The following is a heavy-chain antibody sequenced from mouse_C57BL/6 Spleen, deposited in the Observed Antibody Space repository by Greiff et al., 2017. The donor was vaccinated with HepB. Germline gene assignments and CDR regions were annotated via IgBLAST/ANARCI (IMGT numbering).Heavy chain of an antibody. CDR1: GFNIKDDY. Sequence: VQLQQSGAELVRPGASVKLSCTASGFNIKDDYMHWVKQRPEQGLEWIGWIDPENGDTEYASKFQGKATITADTSSNTAYLQLSSLTSEDTAVYCGTRGGSGYRFAYWGQGTLVTVSA. D-gene: IGHD3-2*02. CDR2: IDPENGDT. CDR3: TRGGSGYRFAY. J-gene: IGHJ3*01. V-gene: IGHV14-4*01.